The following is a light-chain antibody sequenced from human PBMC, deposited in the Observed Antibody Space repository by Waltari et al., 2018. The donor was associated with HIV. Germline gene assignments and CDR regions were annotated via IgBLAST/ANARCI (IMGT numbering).Light chain of an antibody. CDR3: QQYNKWPPWT. CDR2: GAS. Sequence: AGQSVSNNLAWYQQKPGQAPRLLIYGASTRATGIPARFSGSGSGTEFTLTISSLQSEDSAVYYCQQYNKWPPWTFGQGTKVEIK. CDR1: QSVSNN. J-gene: IGKJ1*01. V-gene: IGKV3-15*01.